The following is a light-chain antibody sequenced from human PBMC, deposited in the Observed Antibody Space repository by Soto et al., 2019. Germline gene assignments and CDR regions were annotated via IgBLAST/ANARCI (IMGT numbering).Light chain of an antibody. V-gene: IGKV1-9*01. Sequence: DIQLTQSPSFLSESVGDRVTITCRASHGLSSDLAWYQQKPGKAPKLLIYAASTLQSGVPSRFSGSGSGTEFTLTISSLQPEDFATYYRQQLNSYPITFGQGTRLEIK. J-gene: IGKJ5*01. CDR2: AAS. CDR3: QQLNSYPIT. CDR1: HGLSSD.